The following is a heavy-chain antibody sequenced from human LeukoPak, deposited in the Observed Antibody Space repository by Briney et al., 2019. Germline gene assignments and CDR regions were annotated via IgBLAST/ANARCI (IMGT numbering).Heavy chain of an antibody. CDR3: ARVYSSSWYYDWFDP. CDR2: IDHSGST. J-gene: IGHJ5*02. CDR1: GGSFSGYY. Sequence: SETLSLTCAVYGGSFSGYYWSWIRQPPGKGLEWIGEIDHSGSTNYNPSLKSRVTISVGTSKNQFSLKLSSVTAADTAVYYCARVYSSSWYYDWFDPWGQGTLVTVSS. V-gene: IGHV4-34*01. D-gene: IGHD6-13*01.